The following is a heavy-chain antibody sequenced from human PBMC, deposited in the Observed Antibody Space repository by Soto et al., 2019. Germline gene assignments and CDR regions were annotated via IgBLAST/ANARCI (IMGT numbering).Heavy chain of an antibody. CDR2: INPNSGGT. D-gene: IGHD3-9*01. J-gene: IGHJ6*02. CDR1: GYTFTGYY. V-gene: IGHV1-2*02. Sequence: GASVKVSCKASGYTFTGYYMHWVRQAPGQGLEWMGWINPNSGGTNYAQKFQGRVTMTRDTSISTAYMELSRLRSDDTAVYYCARGRYFDLYYYYGMDVWGQGTTVTVSS. CDR3: ARGRYFDLYYYYGMDV.